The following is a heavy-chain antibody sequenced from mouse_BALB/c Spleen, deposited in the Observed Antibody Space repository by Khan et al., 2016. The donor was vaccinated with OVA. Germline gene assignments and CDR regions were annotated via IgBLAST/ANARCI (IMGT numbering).Heavy chain of an antibody. Sequence: EVQLVETGGDLVKPGGSLKLSCAASGFTFSTYGMSWVRQTPDKRLEWVATISTGSSYTYYPDSVKGRFTISRDNAKNTLYLQMNSLKSEDTAMFYCARLAYYHDSEGFAYWGQGTLVTVSA. CDR2: ISTGSSYT. J-gene: IGHJ3*01. V-gene: IGHV5-6*01. CDR3: ARLAYYHDSEGFAY. D-gene: IGHD1-1*01. CDR1: GFTFSTYG.